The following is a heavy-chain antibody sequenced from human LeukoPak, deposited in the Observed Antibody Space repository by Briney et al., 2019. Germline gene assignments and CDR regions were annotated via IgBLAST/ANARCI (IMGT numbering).Heavy chain of an antibody. CDR3: ASSYYDSSGYLPPFDY. J-gene: IGHJ4*02. Sequence: PSETLSLTCTVSGGSISSSSYYWGWIRQPPGKGLEWIGSIYYSGSTYYNPSLKSRVTISVDTSKNQFSLKLSSATAADTAVYYCASSYYDSSGYLPPFDYWGQGTLVTVSS. V-gene: IGHV4-39*01. CDR2: IYYSGST. CDR1: GGSISSSSYY. D-gene: IGHD3-22*01.